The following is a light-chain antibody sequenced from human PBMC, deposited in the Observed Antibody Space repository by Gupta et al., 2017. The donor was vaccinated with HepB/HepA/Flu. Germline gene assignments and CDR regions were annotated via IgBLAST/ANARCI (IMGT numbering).Light chain of an antibody. Sequence: SFAVSQPPSVSVSPGQTASITCSGDKLGNKYASWYQQKPGQSPVLVIYQNFRRPAGIPERFSGSNSGNTATLTISGTQALDEADYYCQAWDNSDHVVFGGGTKLTVL. J-gene: IGLJ2*01. CDR3: QAWDNSDHVV. V-gene: IGLV3-1*01. CDR1: KLGNKY. CDR2: QNF.